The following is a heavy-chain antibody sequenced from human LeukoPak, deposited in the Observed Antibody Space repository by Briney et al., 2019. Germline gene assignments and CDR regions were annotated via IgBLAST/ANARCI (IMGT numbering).Heavy chain of an antibody. D-gene: IGHD3-22*01. Sequence: GASVKVSCKVSGYTLTELSMHWVRQAPGKGLEWMGGFDPEDGETIYAQKFQGRVTMTEDTSTDTAYMELSSLRSEDTAVYYCVTTTSEIVVALGAFDIWGQGTMVTVSS. CDR3: VTTTSEIVVALGAFDI. J-gene: IGHJ3*02. CDR1: GYTLTELS. CDR2: FDPEDGET. V-gene: IGHV1-24*01.